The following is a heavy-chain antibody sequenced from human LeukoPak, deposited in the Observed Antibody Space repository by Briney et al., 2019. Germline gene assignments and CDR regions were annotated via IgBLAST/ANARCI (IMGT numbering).Heavy chain of an antibody. Sequence: GASVKVSCKASGYTFTSYGISWVRQAPGQGLEWMGWISAYNGNTNYAQKLQGRVTMTTDTSTSTAYMELRSLRSDDTAVYYCARDPKGEVPAAMAIFDYWGQGILVTVSS. CDR3: ARDPKGEVPAAMAIFDY. D-gene: IGHD2-2*01. CDR2: ISAYNGNT. CDR1: GYTFTSYG. J-gene: IGHJ4*02. V-gene: IGHV1-18*01.